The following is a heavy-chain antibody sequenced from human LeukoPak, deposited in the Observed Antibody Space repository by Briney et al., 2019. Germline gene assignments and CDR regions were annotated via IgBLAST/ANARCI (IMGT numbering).Heavy chain of an antibody. CDR2: INPSGGSA. Sequence: ASVKVSCKASGYTFTSYYMHWVRQAPGQGLEWMGIINPSGGSASYAQKFQGRVTMTRDMSTSTVYMELSSLRPEDTAVYYCARNSNTYYYYMDVWGKGTTVTVSS. J-gene: IGHJ6*03. V-gene: IGHV1-46*01. CDR1: GYTFTSYY. CDR3: ARNSNTYYYYMDV. D-gene: IGHD4-11*01.